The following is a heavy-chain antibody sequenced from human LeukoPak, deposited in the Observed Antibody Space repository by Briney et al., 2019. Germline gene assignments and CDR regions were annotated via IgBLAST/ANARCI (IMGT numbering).Heavy chain of an antibody. CDR2: ISDSTNYI. D-gene: IGHD3-3*01. Sequence: GGSLRLSCTASGLTFSGFGMNWVRQAPGKGLDWVSTISDSTNYIYYADSVKGRFTISRDNAKNSLYLQMNSLRADDTAVYYCARGRGPTIFGVGEDYFDFWGQGTLVTVSS. V-gene: IGHV3-21*01. J-gene: IGHJ4*02. CDR3: ARGRGPTIFGVGEDYFDF. CDR1: GLTFSGFG.